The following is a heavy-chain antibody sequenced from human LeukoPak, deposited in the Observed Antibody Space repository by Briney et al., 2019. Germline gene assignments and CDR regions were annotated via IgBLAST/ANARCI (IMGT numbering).Heavy chain of an antibody. Sequence: ASVKVSCKASGYTFTSYGIGWVRQAPGQGLEWMGWISAYNGNTNYAQKLQGRVTMTTDTSTSTAYMELRSLRSDDTAVYYCARAGGRGYCSSTSCFGDFDYWGQGTLVTVSS. CDR2: ISAYNGNT. D-gene: IGHD2-2*01. V-gene: IGHV1-18*01. J-gene: IGHJ4*02. CDR3: ARAGGRGYCSSTSCFGDFDY. CDR1: GYTFTSYG.